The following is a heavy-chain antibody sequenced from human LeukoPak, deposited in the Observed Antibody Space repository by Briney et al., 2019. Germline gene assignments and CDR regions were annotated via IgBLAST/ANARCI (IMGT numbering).Heavy chain of an antibody. CDR3: ATAGATTGFSAFDI. CDR1: GYTLTELS. Sequence: ASVEVSCKVSGYTLTELSMHWVRQAPGKGLEWMGGFDPEDGETIYAQKFQGRVTMTEDTSTDTAYMELSSLRSEDTAVYYCATAGATTGFSAFDIWGQGTMVTVSS. V-gene: IGHV1-24*01. CDR2: FDPEDGET. J-gene: IGHJ3*02. D-gene: IGHD1-26*01.